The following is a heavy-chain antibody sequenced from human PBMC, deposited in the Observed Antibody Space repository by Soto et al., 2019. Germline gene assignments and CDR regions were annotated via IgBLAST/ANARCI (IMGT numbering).Heavy chain of an antibody. CDR1: GFTFSSYG. J-gene: IGHJ6*02. D-gene: IGHD4-17*01. Sequence: HPGGSLRLSCAASGFTFSSYGMHWVRQAPGKGLEWVAVISYDGSNKYYADSVKGRFTISRDNSKNTLYLQMNSLRAEDTAVYYCAKAPYGDYVPRDYGMDVWGQGTTVTVSS. V-gene: IGHV3-30*18. CDR3: AKAPYGDYVPRDYGMDV. CDR2: ISYDGSNK.